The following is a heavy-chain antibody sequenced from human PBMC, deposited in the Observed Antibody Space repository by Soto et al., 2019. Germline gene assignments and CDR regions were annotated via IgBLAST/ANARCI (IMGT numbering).Heavy chain of an antibody. CDR1: GFIFSSYW. CDR2: INGDGSNT. Sequence: GGSLRLSCAASGFIFSSYWMHWVRQVPGKGLVWVSRINGDGSNTGYADSVKGRFTISRDNAKNTLYLQMNSLRAEDTAVYYCARDEVFDPWGQGTLVTVSS. J-gene: IGHJ5*02. V-gene: IGHV3-74*01. CDR3: ARDEVFDP.